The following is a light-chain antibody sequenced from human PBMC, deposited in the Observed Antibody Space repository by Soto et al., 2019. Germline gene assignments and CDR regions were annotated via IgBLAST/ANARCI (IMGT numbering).Light chain of an antibody. CDR1: QSLSSD. Sequence: EMVMTQSPATLSVSPGERAIVSCRATQSLSSDLAWYQQRPGQAPRRLIFGASTRATGIPARFSGSGSGTEFTLTVSSLQSEDFAISYCQQYNNWPPTFGQGTKLEIK. CDR3: QQYNNWPPT. J-gene: IGKJ2*01. CDR2: GAS. V-gene: IGKV3-15*01.